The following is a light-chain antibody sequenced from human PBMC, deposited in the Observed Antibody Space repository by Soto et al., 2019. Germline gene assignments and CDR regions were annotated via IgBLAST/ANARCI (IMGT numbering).Light chain of an antibody. CDR2: GAS. Sequence: EMVLTQSPGTLSLSPGERATLSCRASQSVSSSYLAWYQQKPGQAPRLLIYGASSRDTGIPDRFSGSGSGTDFTLTISRLEPDDFALYDCQRYGSSPQTFGKGTKVEIK. CDR3: QRYGSSPQT. CDR1: QSVSSSY. J-gene: IGKJ1*01. V-gene: IGKV3-20*01.